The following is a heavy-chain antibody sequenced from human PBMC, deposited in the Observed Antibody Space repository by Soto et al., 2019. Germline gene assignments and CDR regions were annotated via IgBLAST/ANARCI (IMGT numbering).Heavy chain of an antibody. J-gene: IGHJ5*02. CDR2: VDQSDSYV. Sequence: GESLKISCKTSGYNFDNYWLIWVRQMPGKGREWMGRVDQSDSYVNYSPSFQGHIAISIHNSINTAYLQWSSLKASDTAIYYCARPQGGTDWLGPWGQGTLVTVSS. CDR1: GYNFDNYW. V-gene: IGHV5-10-1*01. D-gene: IGHD3-16*01. CDR3: ARPQGGTDWLGP.